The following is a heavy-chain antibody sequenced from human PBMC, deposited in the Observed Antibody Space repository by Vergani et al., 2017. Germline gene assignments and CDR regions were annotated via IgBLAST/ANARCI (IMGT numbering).Heavy chain of an antibody. CDR3: ARDLVDYLYCGGDFSPNVFDI. D-gene: IGHD2-21*02. CDR1: GFTFSSYS. Sequence: EVQLVESGGGLVKPGGSLRLSCAASGFTFSSYSMNWVRQAPGKGLEWVSSISSSSSYIYYADSVKGRFTISRDNAKNSLYLQMNSLRAEDTAVYYCARDLVDYLYCGGDFSPNVFDIWGRGTMVTVSS. J-gene: IGHJ3*02. V-gene: IGHV3-21*01. CDR2: ISSSSSYI.